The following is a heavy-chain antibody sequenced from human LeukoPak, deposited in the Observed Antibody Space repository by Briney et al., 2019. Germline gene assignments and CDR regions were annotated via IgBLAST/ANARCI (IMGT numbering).Heavy chain of an antibody. CDR1: GFIFSSYD. Sequence: QSGGSLRLSCAASGFIFSSYDMHWVRQVIGEGLQWVSGIGTAADTYYVGSVKGRFTISRENAKNSLYLQMNNLRAGDTAVYYCARASACGAPSCNLHLGFYYGLDVWGQGTTVTVSS. V-gene: IGHV3-13*01. CDR2: IGTAADT. CDR3: ARASACGAPSCNLHLGFYYGLDV. D-gene: IGHD2-21*01. J-gene: IGHJ6*02.